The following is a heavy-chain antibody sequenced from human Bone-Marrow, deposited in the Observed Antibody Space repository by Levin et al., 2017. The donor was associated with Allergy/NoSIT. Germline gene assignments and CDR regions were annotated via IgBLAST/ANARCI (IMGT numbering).Heavy chain of an antibody. D-gene: IGHD2-15*01. CDR3: TRDTGVVVVAATPGMDV. Sequence: PGGSLRLSCAASGFTFSGSAMHWVRQASGKGLEWVGRIRSKANSYATAYAASVKGRFTISRDDSKNTAYLQMNSLKTEDTAVYYCTRDTGVVVVAATPGMDVWGQGTTVTVSS. V-gene: IGHV3-73*01. CDR2: IRSKANSYAT. CDR1: GFTFSGSA. J-gene: IGHJ6*02.